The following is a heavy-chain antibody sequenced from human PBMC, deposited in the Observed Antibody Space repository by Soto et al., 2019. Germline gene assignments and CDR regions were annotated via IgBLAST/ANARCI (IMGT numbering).Heavy chain of an antibody. J-gene: IGHJ6*02. Sequence: GESLKISCAASGFTFSRHAMNWVRQAPGQGLEWVSSITASGGRTDYADSVKGRFTISRDKSKNTLYLQMNSLRAEDTAVYYCAKDQGGESYYYDSSDYLLDGLDVWGQGTTVTVSS. D-gene: IGHD3-22*01. V-gene: IGHV3-23*01. CDR2: ITASGGRT. CDR1: GFTFSRHA. CDR3: AKDQGGESYYYDSSDYLLDGLDV.